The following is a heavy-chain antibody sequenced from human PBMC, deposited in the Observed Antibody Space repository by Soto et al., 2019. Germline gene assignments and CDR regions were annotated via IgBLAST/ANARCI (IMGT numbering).Heavy chain of an antibody. Sequence: QVHLVQSGAEVKKPGASVKVSCKASGYNFIDYDINWVRQSTGQGLEWMGWMTPNSGNTGYAQKFQGRVTLTRDTSIGAAYMELSSLKSEDTAVYYFARNPYGSCLVDPWGQGTLVTVSS. J-gene: IGHJ5*02. CDR3: ARNPYGSCLVDP. V-gene: IGHV1-8*01. CDR2: MTPNSGNT. D-gene: IGHD6-19*01. CDR1: GYNFIDYD.